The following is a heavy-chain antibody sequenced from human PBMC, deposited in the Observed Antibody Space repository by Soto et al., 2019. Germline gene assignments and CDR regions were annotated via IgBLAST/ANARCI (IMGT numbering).Heavy chain of an antibody. J-gene: IGHJ4*02. Sequence: ASAKVSCKASGYTFTGYYMHWVRQAPGQGLEWMGWINPNSGGTNYAQKFQGWVTMTRDTSISTAYMELSRLRSDDTAVYYCARAGVVGYCSSTSCFTTYYFDYWGQGTLVTVSS. CDR2: INPNSGGT. D-gene: IGHD2-2*02. CDR3: ARAGVVGYCSSTSCFTTYYFDY. V-gene: IGHV1-2*04. CDR1: GYTFTGYY.